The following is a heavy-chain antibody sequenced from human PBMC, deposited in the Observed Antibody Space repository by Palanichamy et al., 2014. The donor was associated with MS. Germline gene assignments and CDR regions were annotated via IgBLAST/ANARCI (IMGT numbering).Heavy chain of an antibody. CDR3: TKDPGDWGAGYFDY. CDR1: GFIFNSYA. CDR2: ISDSGSHT. D-gene: IGHD7-27*01. J-gene: IGHJ4*02. V-gene: IGHV3-23*01. Sequence: EVQLLESGGDLVQLGGSLRLSCAASGFIFNSYAVSWVRQAPGKGLEWVAGISDSGSHTYYADAVKGRFTVSRVNSLNMVFLQMDRLRADDTAIYYCTKDPGDWGAGYFDYWGQGILVTVSA.